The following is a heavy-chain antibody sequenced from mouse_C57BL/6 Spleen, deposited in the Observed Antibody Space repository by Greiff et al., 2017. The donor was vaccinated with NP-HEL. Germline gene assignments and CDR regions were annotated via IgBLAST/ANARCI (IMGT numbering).Heavy chain of an antibody. V-gene: IGHV1-55*01. J-gene: IGHJ2*01. D-gene: IGHD1-1*01. CDR2: IYPGSGST. Sequence: QVQLQQPGAELVKPGASVKMSCKASGYTFTSYWITWVKQRPGQGLEWIGDIYPGSGSTNYNEKFKSKATLTVDTSSSTAYMQLSRLTAEDSAVYYCVSDTAVVAGFGNGGKGTTLTVSS. CDR1: GYTFTSYW. CDR3: VSDTAVVAGFGN.